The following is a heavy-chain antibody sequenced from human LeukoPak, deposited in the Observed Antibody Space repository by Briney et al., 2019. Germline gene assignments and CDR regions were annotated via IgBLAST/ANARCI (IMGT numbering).Heavy chain of an antibody. V-gene: IGHV3-23*01. D-gene: IGHD3-22*01. CDR2: ISGSGGST. Sequence: GGSLRLSCAASGFAFSSYAMSWVRQAPGKGLEWVSAISGSGGSTYYADSVKGRFTISRDNSKNTLYLQMNSLRAEDTAMFYCARAGSSGSLRFDSWGQGTLVTVSS. J-gene: IGHJ4*02. CDR3: ARAGSSGSLRFDS. CDR1: GFAFSSYA.